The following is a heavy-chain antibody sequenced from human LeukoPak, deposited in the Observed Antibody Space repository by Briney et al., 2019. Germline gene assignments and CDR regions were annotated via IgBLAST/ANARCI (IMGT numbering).Heavy chain of an antibody. J-gene: IGHJ3*02. CDR1: GLTFSTYG. V-gene: IGHV3-74*01. CDR3: VSGPYTSSWWGAFEM. CDR2: INSGGTST. D-gene: IGHD6-13*01. Sequence: GGSLRLSCAASGLTFSTYGMNWVRQAPGKGLEWVSRINSGGTSTTYADSVKGRFTVSRDNAKNTLYLQMNSLRDEDSAVYFCVSGPYTSSWWGAFEMWGQGTMVSVSS.